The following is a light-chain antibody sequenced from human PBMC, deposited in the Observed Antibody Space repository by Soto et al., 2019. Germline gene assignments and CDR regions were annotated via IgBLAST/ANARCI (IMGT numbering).Light chain of an antibody. J-gene: IGKJ2*01. CDR3: HQYGSSPPYT. V-gene: IGKV3-20*01. CDR1: QSINNNY. Sequence: EVVLTQSPGTLSLSPGERATLSCRASQSINNNYLAWYQQRPGQAPRLLIYGSSDRATGIPDRFSGSGSGTDFPLTISRLEPEDFAVYFCHQYGSSPPYTFGQGTKLEI. CDR2: GSS.